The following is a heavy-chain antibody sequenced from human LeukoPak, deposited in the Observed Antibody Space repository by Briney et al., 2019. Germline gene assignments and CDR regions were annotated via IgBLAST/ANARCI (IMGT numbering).Heavy chain of an antibody. J-gene: IGHJ3*02. CDR3: ARGTSTRKYYYDSSGHAFDI. CDR2: INWNGGST. V-gene: IGHV3-20*01. Sequence: PGGSLRLSCAASGFTFDDYGMSWVRQAPGKGLEWVSGINWNGGSTGYADSVKGRFTISGDNAKNSLYLQMNSLRAEDTALYHCARGTSTRKYYYDSSGHAFDIWGQGTMVTVSS. D-gene: IGHD3-22*01. CDR1: GFTFDDYG.